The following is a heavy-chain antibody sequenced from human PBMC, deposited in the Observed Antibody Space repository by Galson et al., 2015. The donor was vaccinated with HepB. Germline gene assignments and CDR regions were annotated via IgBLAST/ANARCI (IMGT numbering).Heavy chain of an antibody. CDR2: ILHDGGGI. V-gene: IGHV3-30*02. Sequence: SLRLSCAVSGFTFSSHAMHWVRQTPGKGLEWVAIILHDGGGIRYADSVKGRFTISGDNSKNTLSLQMDSLRVEVTALYYCAKDLSGSWTYDDWGQGTLVTVSS. D-gene: IGHD3/OR15-3a*01. CDR3: AKDLSGSWTYDD. J-gene: IGHJ4*02. CDR1: GFTFSSHA.